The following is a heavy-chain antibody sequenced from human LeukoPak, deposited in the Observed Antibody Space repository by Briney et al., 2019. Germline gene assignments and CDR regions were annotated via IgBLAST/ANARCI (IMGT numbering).Heavy chain of an antibody. J-gene: IGHJ4*02. Sequence: PGTSLRLSCAASGFTFSRYAFLWVRQAPGKGLEWVAVILQDGTIKYYADSVKGRFTISRDNSKNTLYLQVHSLSTEDTAVYYCVREDFGNYYFDFWGQGTLVTVSS. CDR1: GFTFSRYA. V-gene: IGHV3-30*04. CDR3: VREDFGNYYFDF. D-gene: IGHD4-11*01. CDR2: ILQDGTIK.